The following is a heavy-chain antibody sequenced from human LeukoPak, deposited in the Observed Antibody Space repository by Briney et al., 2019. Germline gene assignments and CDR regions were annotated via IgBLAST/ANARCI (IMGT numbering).Heavy chain of an antibody. CDR2: INHSGST. V-gene: IGHV4-34*01. J-gene: IGHJ4*02. CDR3: ARGGYFDY. Sequence: SETLSLTCTVSGGSISSYYWSWIRQPPGKGLEWIGEINHSGSTNYNPSLKSRVTISVDTSKNQFSLKLSSVTAADTAVYYCARGGYFDYWGQGTLVTASS. CDR1: GGSISSYY.